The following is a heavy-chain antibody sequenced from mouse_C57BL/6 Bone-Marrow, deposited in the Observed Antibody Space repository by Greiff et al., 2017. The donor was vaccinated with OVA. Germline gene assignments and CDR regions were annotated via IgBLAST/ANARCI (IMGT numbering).Heavy chain of an antibody. J-gene: IGHJ1*03. Sequence: QVQLQQSGAELAKPGASVKLSCKASGYTFTSYWMHWVKQRPGQGLEWIGYINPSSGYTKYNQKFKDKATLPADKSSSTAYMQLSSLTYEDSAVYYCARTQSPGGWYFDVWGTGTTVTVSS. CDR2: INPSSGYT. CDR3: ARTQSPGGWYFDV. V-gene: IGHV1-7*01. CDR1: GYTFTSYW.